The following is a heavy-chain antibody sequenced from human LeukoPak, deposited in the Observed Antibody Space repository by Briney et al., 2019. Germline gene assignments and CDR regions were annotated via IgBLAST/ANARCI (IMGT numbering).Heavy chain of an antibody. J-gene: IGHJ4*02. Sequence: GGSLRLSCAASGFTFSSYAMSWVRQAPGKGLEWVSAISGSGGSTYYADSVKGRFTISRDNSKNTLYLQMNSLRAEDTALYYCAKEVGYDSSGYDDFWGQGTLVTVSS. CDR2: ISGSGGST. V-gene: IGHV3-23*01. CDR1: GFTFSSYA. CDR3: AKEVGYDSSGYDDF. D-gene: IGHD3-22*01.